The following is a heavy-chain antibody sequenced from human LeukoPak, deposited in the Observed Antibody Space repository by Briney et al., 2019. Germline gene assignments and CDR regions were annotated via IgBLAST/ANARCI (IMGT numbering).Heavy chain of an antibody. CDR3: ALSESITIFGVVIRNHNWFDP. D-gene: IGHD3-3*01. CDR2: IYWNDDK. CDR1: GFSLSTSGVG. Sequence: SGPTLVKPTQTLTLTCTCSGFSLSTSGVGVGWIRQPPGKALEWLALIYWNDDKRYSPSLKSRLTITKDTSKNQVVLTMTNMDPVDTATYHCALSESITIFGVVIRNHNWFDPWGQGTLVTVSS. V-gene: IGHV2-5*01. J-gene: IGHJ5*02.